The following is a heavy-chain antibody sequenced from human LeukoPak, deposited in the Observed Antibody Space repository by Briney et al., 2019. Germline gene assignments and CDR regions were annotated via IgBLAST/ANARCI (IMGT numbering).Heavy chain of an antibody. CDR1: GGTFSSYA. CDR2: IIPIFGTA. CDR3: ARDREQQWLGFDY. J-gene: IGHJ4*02. D-gene: IGHD6-19*01. Sequence: ASVKVSCKASGGTFSSYAISWVRQAPGQGLEWMGGIIPIFGTANYAQKFQGRVTITADKSTSTAYMELSSLGSEDTAVYYCARDREQQWLGFDYWGQGTLVTVSS. V-gene: IGHV1-69*06.